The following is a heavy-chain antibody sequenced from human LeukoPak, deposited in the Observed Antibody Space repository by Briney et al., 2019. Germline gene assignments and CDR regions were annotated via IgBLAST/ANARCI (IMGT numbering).Heavy chain of an antibody. J-gene: IGHJ4*02. Sequence: GGSLRLSCAASGFTFTSYAMNWVRQAPGKGLEWVSGISGRGGSTYYADSVKGRFTISRDNSRNTLYLQMNSLRAEDTAVYYCAKDPRYCGSASCYEEYWGQGTLVTVSS. CDR1: GFTFTSYA. D-gene: IGHD2-2*01. CDR3: AKDPRYCGSASCYEEY. V-gene: IGHV3-23*01. CDR2: ISGRGGST.